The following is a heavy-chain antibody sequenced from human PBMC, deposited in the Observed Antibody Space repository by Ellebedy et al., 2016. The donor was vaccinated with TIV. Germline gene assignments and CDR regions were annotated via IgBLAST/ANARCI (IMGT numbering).Heavy chain of an antibody. CDR3: AREKINYEYGLDV. V-gene: IGHV4-4*07. CDR1: GGSIGGYY. D-gene: IGHD3-16*01. CDR2: IYPTGSS. J-gene: IGHJ6*02. Sequence: PSETLSLTCTVSGGSIGGYYWSWIRQPAGKGLEWVGRIYPTGSSNYNPSLKSRVSMSVATSKNQFSLNLGSVTAADTAVYFCAREKINYEYGLDVWGQGTTVSVSS.